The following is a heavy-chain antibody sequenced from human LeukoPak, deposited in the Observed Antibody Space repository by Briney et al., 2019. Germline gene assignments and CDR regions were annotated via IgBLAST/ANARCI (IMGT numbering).Heavy chain of an antibody. V-gene: IGHV3-33*01. CDR1: GFSFNAYD. Sequence: GRSRRLSCAASGFSFNAYDMHWVRQAPGKGLEWVAVIRFDGSDKYYADSVKGRFTISRDNSKNTLYLQMNSLRAEDTAVYSCAREMGGLRFFEYWGQGTLVTVSS. J-gene: IGHJ4*02. D-gene: IGHD4-17*01. CDR3: AREMGGLRFFEY. CDR2: IRFDGSDK.